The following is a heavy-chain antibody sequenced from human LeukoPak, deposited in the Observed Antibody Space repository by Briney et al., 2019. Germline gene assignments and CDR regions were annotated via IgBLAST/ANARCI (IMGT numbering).Heavy chain of an antibody. V-gene: IGHV3-15*01. CDR1: GFTFSNAW. CDR2: IKSKTDGGTT. Sequence: GGSLRLSCAASGFTFSNAWMSWVRQAPGKGLEWVGRIKSKTDGGTTDYAAPVKGRFTISRDDSKNTLYLQMNSLKTEDTAVYYCTTEALIYCSSTSCLRYYGMDVWGQGTTVTVSS. J-gene: IGHJ6*02. D-gene: IGHD2-2*01. CDR3: TTEALIYCSSTSCLRYYGMDV.